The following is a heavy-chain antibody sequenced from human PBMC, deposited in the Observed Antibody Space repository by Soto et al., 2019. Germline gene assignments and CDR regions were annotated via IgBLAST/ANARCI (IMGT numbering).Heavy chain of an antibody. J-gene: IGHJ4*02. Sequence: PSEPLSHTCSVPRGSITISGYYWSWIRQHPGKGLEWIGDIYNSGSTHYNPSLKSRITINPDTTKNQFSLQLNSATPEDTAVYYCATWRFDYWGQGTLVTVSS. CDR2: IYNSGST. V-gene: IGHV4-30-4*01. CDR3: ATWRFDY. CDR1: RGSITISGYY.